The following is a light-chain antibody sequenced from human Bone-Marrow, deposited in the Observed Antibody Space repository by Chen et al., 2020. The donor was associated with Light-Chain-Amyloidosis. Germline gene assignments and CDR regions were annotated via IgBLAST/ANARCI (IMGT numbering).Light chain of an antibody. J-gene: IGKJ4*01. Sequence: EIVLKKSPGTLSLSPGEGANRSCRASQTISSKYLTWYQQKFGQAPRLLIYGSSSRATGIPDRFTGRGSGTDFTLTINRLEPEDFAMYYCQQYGTSPLTFGGGTKVEIK. CDR3: QQYGTSPLT. CDR2: GSS. CDR1: QTISSKY. V-gene: IGKV3-20*01.